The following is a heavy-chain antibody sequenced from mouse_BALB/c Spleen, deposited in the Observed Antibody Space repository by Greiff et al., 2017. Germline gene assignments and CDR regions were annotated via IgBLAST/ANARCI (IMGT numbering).Heavy chain of an antibody. CDR1: GDSITSGY. Sequence: EVQLKQSGPSLVKPSQTLSLTCSVTGDSITSGYWNWIRHLPGNKLEYMGYISYSGSTYYNPSLKSRISITRDTSKNQYYLQLNSVTTEDTATYYCARYPTPPYAMDYWGQGTSVTVSS. V-gene: IGHV3-8*02. J-gene: IGHJ4*01. CDR2: ISYSGST. CDR3: ARYPTPPYAMDY.